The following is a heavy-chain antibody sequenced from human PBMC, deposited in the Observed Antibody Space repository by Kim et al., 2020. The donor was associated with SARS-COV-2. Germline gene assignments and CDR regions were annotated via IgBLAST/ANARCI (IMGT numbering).Heavy chain of an antibody. J-gene: IGHJ5*02. CDR1: GYSFTSYW. D-gene: IGHD3-3*01. CDR3: ARGGRTRVTIFHSWFDP. Sequence: GESLKISCKGSGYSFTSYWIGWVRQMPGKGLEWMGIIYPGDSDTRYSPSFQGQVTISADKSISTAYLQWSSLKASDTAMYYCARGGRTRVTIFHSWFDPWGQGTLVTVSS. CDR2: IYPGDSDT. V-gene: IGHV5-51*01.